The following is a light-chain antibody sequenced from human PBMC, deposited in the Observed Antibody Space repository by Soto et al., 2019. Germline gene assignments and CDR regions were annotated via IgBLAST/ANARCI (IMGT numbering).Light chain of an antibody. CDR2: GNN. Sequence: QSVVTQPPSVSGAPGQRVTISCTGSSSSIGANYDVHWYQHRPGTAPKLLIFGNNNRPSGVPDRFSGSKSGTSASLAITGLQAEYEGDYFCQSYDSTLSARYVFGTGTKVTVL. J-gene: IGLJ1*01. CDR1: SSSIGANYD. CDR3: QSYDSTLSARYV. V-gene: IGLV1-40*01.